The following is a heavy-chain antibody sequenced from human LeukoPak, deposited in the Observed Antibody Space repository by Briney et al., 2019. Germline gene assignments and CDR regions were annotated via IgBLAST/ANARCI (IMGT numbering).Heavy chain of an antibody. CDR1: GDSVSSINGA. CDR2: TYYRSKWYD. V-gene: IGHV6-1*01. J-gene: IGHJ4*02. D-gene: IGHD6-19*01. CDR3: ARDLGNTGWYTFDY. Sequence: RSQTLSLTCAISGDSVSSINGAWNWVRQSPSRGLGWLGRTYYRSKWYDEYAESMRGRITINPDTSMNQYSLHLLSVTPEDTAVYYCARDLGNTGWYTFDYWGQGILFTVSP.